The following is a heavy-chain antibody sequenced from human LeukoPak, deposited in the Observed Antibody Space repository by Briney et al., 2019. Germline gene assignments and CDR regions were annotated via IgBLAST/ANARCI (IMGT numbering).Heavy chain of an antibody. CDR1: GYTFTNYA. Sequence: ASVKVSCKASGYTFTNYAITWVRQAPGQGLEWMGWISVYSGNTHYPQKLQGRVTMTTDTSTTTAYMELRGLRSDDTAVYYCARDYYDTSGYFYGSNYWGQGTLVTVSS. CDR3: ARDYYDTSGYFYGSNY. J-gene: IGHJ4*02. CDR2: ISVYSGNT. V-gene: IGHV1-18*01. D-gene: IGHD3-22*01.